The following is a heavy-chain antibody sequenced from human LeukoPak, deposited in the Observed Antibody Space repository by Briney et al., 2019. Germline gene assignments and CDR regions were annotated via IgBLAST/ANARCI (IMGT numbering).Heavy chain of an antibody. D-gene: IGHD3-10*01. CDR1: GFTFSSYG. Sequence: GRSLRLSCAASGFTFSSYGMHWVRQAPGKGLEWVAVIWYDGSNKYYADSVKGRFTISRDNSKNTLYLQMNSLRAEDTAVYYCTRGFGYASDYWGQGTLVTVSS. V-gene: IGHV3-33*01. J-gene: IGHJ4*02. CDR3: TRGFGYASDY. CDR2: IWYDGSNK.